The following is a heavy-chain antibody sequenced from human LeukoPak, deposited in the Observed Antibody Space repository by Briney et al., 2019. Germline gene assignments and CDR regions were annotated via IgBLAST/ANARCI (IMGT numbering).Heavy chain of an antibody. V-gene: IGHV4-59*08. Sequence: SETLSLTCTVSGGSISSYYWSWIRQPPGKGLEWIGYIYYSGSTNYNPSLKSRVTISVDTSKDQFSLKLSSVTAADTAVYYCARLSYYYYGMDVWGQGTTVTVSS. J-gene: IGHJ6*02. CDR2: IYYSGST. CDR1: GGSISSYY. CDR3: ARLSYYYYGMDV.